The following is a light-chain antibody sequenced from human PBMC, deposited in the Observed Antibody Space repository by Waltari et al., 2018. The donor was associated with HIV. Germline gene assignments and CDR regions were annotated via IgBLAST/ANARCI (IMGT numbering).Light chain of an antibody. J-gene: IGKJ4*01. Sequence: EIVMTQSPATLSVSPGARATISCSASQSDSTSASWYQQKPGQPPSLLFYDASTRASGVPASFSGSGSGTEFTLTISSLQSEDFAVYYCQQYSNWPLTFGGGTKVEI. CDR2: DAS. CDR1: QSDSTS. V-gene: IGKV3-15*01. CDR3: QQYSNWPLT.